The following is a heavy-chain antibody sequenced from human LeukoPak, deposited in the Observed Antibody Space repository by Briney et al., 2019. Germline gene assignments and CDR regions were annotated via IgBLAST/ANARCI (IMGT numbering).Heavy chain of an antibody. D-gene: IGHD4/OR15-4a*01. J-gene: IGHJ4*02. CDR1: GFTVSANS. CDR2: IYSGTT. V-gene: IGHV3-53*01. Sequence: PGGSLRLSCTVSGFTVSANSMSWVRQAPGKGLEWVSFIYSGTTHYSDSVKGRFTISRDNSKSTLYLQMNSLRAEDTAVYYCARRAGAYSHPYDYWGQGTLVTVSS. CDR3: ARRAGAYSHPYDY.